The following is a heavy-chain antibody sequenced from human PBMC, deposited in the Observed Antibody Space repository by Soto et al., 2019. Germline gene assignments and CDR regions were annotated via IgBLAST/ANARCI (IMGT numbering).Heavy chain of an antibody. CDR3: ARDGSGYSTD. D-gene: IGHD5-18*01. V-gene: IGHV3-7*01. Sequence: EVQLVESGGGLVQPGGSLRLSCVASGFTFRSDWMSWLRQAPGKGLEWVANTNQDGRERYSVDSVKGRFTISRDNAKNSMHLQMNSLRAEDTAVYYCARDGSGYSTDWGQGTLVTVSS. CDR1: GFTFRSDW. J-gene: IGHJ4*02. CDR2: TNQDGRER.